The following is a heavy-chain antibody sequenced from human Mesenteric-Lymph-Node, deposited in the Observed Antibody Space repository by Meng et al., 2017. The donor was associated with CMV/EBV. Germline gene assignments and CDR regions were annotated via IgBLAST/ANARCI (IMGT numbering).Heavy chain of an antibody. Sequence: CKASGYTFTSYAMNWVRQAPGQGLEWMGWINTNTGNPTYAQGFTGRFVFSLDTSVSTAYLQISSLKAEDTAVYYCAIPGVAAAGTLGYWGQGTLVTVSS. J-gene: IGHJ4*02. CDR1: GYTFTSYA. CDR3: AIPGVAAAGTLGY. V-gene: IGHV7-4-1*02. D-gene: IGHD6-13*01. CDR2: INTNTGNP.